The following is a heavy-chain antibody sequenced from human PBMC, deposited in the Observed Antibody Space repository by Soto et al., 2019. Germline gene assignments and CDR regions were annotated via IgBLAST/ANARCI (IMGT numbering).Heavy chain of an antibody. V-gene: IGHV1-18*01. CDR2: ISASNGRT. D-gene: IGHD2-15*01. J-gene: IGHJ4*02. Sequence: GASVKVSCKASGYTFAGYGISWVRQAPGQGLEWMGWISASNGRTNYGQKLQGRVTMTTDTYTSTAYMELRSLRSDDTAVYYCARDDCTSGSWCYDYWGQGTLVTVSS. CDR1: GYTFAGYG. CDR3: ARDDCTSGSWCYDY.